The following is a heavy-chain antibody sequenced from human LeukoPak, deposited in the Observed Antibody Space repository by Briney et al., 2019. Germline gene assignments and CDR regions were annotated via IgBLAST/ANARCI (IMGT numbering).Heavy chain of an antibody. CDR1: GFSFSTYA. CDR2: ISGSGGRT. V-gene: IGHV3-23*01. CDR3: ARPLRYLDSELDY. J-gene: IGHJ4*02. Sequence: GGSLRLSCAASGFSFSTYAMSWVRQAPGKGLEWVSGISGSGGRTYYADSVKGRFTISRDNSKNTLYLQMNSLRAEDTAVYYCARPLRYLDSELDYWGQGTLVSVSS. D-gene: IGHD3-9*01.